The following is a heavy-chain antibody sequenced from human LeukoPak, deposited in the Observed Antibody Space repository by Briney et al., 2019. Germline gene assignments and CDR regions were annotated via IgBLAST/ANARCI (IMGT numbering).Heavy chain of an antibody. CDR3: ARCDFWSGYHDY. V-gene: IGHV3-7*01. Sequence: PGGSLRLSCTTSGFTFSNFGMHWVRQAPGKGLEWVANIKQDGSEKYYVDSVKGRFTISRDNAKNSLYLQMNSLRVEDTAVYYCARCDFWSGYHDYWGQGTLVTVSS. CDR1: GFTFSNFG. J-gene: IGHJ4*02. D-gene: IGHD3-3*01. CDR2: IKQDGSEK.